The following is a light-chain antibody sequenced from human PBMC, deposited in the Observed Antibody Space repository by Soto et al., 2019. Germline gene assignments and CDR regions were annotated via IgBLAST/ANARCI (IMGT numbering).Light chain of an antibody. CDR2: GAS. CDR1: HSVSSSY. Sequence: ELVLAQSPGTLSLSPGERATLSCRASHSVSSSYLAWYQQKPGQAPRLLIYGASSRATGIPDRFSGSGSGTDFTLTISKLEPEDFAVYYCQQYGSSPLTFGGGTKVDIK. CDR3: QQYGSSPLT. V-gene: IGKV3-20*01. J-gene: IGKJ4*01.